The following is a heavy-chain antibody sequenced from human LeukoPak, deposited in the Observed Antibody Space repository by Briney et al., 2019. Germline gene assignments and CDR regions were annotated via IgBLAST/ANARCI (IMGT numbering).Heavy chain of an antibody. V-gene: IGHV3-53*01. CDR1: GFTFSQYW. J-gene: IGHJ4*02. CDR2: IYSGGST. CDR3: ARDIPLTGIVGATSEGY. Sequence: GGSLRLSCAASGFTFSQYWMSWVRQAPGKGLEWVSVIYSGGSTYYADSVKGRFTISRDNSKNTLYLQMNSLRAEDTAVYYCARDIPLTGIVGATSEGYWGQGTLVTVSS. D-gene: IGHD1-26*01.